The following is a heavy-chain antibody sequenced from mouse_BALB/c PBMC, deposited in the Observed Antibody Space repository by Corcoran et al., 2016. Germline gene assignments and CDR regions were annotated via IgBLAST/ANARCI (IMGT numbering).Heavy chain of an antibody. CDR3: ARKRNGNYEGFAY. J-gene: IGHJ3*01. CDR1: GFNIKDYY. Sequence: EVQLQQSGAELVRPGALVKLSCKASGFNIKDYYMHWVKQRPEQGLEWIGWIDPENGNTIYDPKFQGKASITADTSSNTAYLQLSSLTSEDTAVYYCARKRNGNYEGFAYWGQGTLVTVSA. CDR2: IDPENGNT. D-gene: IGHD2-1*01. V-gene: IGHV14-1*02.